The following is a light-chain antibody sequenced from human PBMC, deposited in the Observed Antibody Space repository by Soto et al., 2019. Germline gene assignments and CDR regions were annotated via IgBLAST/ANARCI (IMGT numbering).Light chain of an antibody. CDR1: QGISSY. J-gene: IGKJ1*01. CDR2: AAS. V-gene: IGKV1-8*01. CDR3: QHYNSYSEA. Sequence: AIRMTQSPSSLSASTGDRVTITCRASQGISSYLAWYQQKPGKAPKLLIYAASTLQSGVPSRFSGSGSGTEFTLTISSLQPDDFATYYCQHYNSYSEAFGQGTKVAI.